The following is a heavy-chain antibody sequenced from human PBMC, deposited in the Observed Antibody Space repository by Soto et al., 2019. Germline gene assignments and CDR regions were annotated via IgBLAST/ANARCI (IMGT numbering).Heavy chain of an antibody. V-gene: IGHV3-48*01. CDR1: GFTFSSYS. D-gene: IGHD2-15*01. CDR2: ISSSSSTI. J-gene: IGHJ5*02. Sequence: EVQLVESGGGLVQPGGSLRLSCAASGFTFSSYSMNWVRQAPGKGLEWVSYISSSSSTIYYADSVKGRFTISRDNAKNSLYLQMNSLRAEDTAVYYCARAGDCSGGSCYSETYNWFDPWGQGTLVTVSS. CDR3: ARAGDCSGGSCYSETYNWFDP.